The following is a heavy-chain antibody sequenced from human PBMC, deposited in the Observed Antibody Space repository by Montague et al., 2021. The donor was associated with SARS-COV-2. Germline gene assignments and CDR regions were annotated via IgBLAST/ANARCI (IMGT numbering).Heavy chain of an antibody. CDR3: AKVGDILTGYSLINLDA. V-gene: IGHV3-23*03. J-gene: IGHJ5*02. CDR1: GFTFSNSP. CDR2: THSAGRGT. Sequence: SLRLSCAASGFTFSNSPMSWVRQAPGKGLDWVSVTHSAGRGTYYADSVQGRFTISRDNLKNTVYLQMNSLRDVDTALYYCAKVGDILTGYSLINLDAWGQGTLVVVSS. D-gene: IGHD3-9*01.